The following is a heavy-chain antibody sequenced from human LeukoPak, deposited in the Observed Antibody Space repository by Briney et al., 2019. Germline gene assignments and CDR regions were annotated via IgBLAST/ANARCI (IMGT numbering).Heavy chain of an antibody. D-gene: IGHD3-10*01. CDR3: AREGDYYGSGSSNWFDP. Sequence: KASETLSLTCAVYGGSFSGYYWSWIRQPAGKGLEWIGRIYTSGSTNYNPSLKSRVTMSVDTSKNQFSLKLSSVTAADTAVYYCAREGDYYGSGSSNWFDPWGQGTLVTVSS. CDR1: GGSFSGYY. J-gene: IGHJ5*02. CDR2: IYTSGST. V-gene: IGHV4-4*07.